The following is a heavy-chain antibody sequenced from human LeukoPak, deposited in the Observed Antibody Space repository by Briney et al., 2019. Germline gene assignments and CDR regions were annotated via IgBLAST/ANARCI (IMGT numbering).Heavy chain of an antibody. CDR2: ISGGGGNT. Sequence: GGSLSLSSPASGFTFRNYGMSWVRQAPGNGLGWVSTISGGGGNTYYTDSVKGRFTISRDNSKTTLYLQMNNLRAEDTAVYYCAISTPPVVSTFDYWGQGTLVTVSS. V-gene: IGHV3-23*01. D-gene: IGHD2/OR15-2a*01. CDR1: GFTFRNYG. CDR3: AISTPPVVSTFDY. J-gene: IGHJ4*02.